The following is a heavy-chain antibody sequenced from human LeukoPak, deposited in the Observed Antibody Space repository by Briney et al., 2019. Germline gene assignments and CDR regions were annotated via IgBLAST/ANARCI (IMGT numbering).Heavy chain of an antibody. CDR2: IYYSGST. CDR3: ARLRQYCFDY. D-gene: IGHD3-16*01. CDR1: GGSISSSSYY. V-gene: IGHV4-39*01. Sequence: SETLSLTCTVSGGSISSSSYYWGWIRQPPGKGLEWIGSIYYSGSTYYNPSLKSRVTISVDTSKNQFSLKLSSVTAADTAVYYCARLRQYCFDYWGQGTLVTVSS. J-gene: IGHJ4*02.